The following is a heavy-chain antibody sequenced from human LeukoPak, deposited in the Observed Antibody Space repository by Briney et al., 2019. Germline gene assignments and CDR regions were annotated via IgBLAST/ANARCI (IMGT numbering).Heavy chain of an antibody. Sequence: GGSLRLSCAASGFTFSSYSMSWVRQAPGKGLGWVSYISSRRSTIYYADSVKGRFTISRDNAKNSLYLQMNSLRAEDTAVYYCARDGYYYGSGSYYKVDFDYWGQGTLVTVSS. CDR3: ARDGYYYGSGSYYKVDFDY. CDR2: ISSRRSTI. D-gene: IGHD3-10*01. V-gene: IGHV3-48*01. J-gene: IGHJ4*02. CDR1: GFTFSSYS.